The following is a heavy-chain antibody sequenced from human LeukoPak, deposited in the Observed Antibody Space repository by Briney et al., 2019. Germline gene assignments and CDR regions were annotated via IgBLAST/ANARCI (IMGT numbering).Heavy chain of an antibody. CDR2: ISGSGGST. J-gene: IGHJ6*02. V-gene: IGHV3-23*01. CDR1: GVTLSNYA. CDR3: AKVPYYYDSSGYYLGYYYYGMDV. D-gene: IGHD3-22*01. Sequence: GGSLRLSCVASGVTLSNYAMSWARQAPGKGLEWVSAISGSGGSTYYADSVKGRFTISRDNSKNTLYLQMNSLRAEDTAVYYCAKVPYYYDSSGYYLGYYYYGMDVWGQGTTVTVSS.